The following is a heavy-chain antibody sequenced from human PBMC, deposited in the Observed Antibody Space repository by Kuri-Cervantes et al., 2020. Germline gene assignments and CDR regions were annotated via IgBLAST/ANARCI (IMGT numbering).Heavy chain of an antibody. V-gene: IGHV3-21*03. CDR3: AKWAGPQSVLDY. D-gene: IGHD2-8*01. Sequence: GGSLRLSCAASGFTFSSYSMNWVRQAPGKGLEWVSSIGYIATDIYYADSVWGRFTISRGKARNSVHLQMDSLRVEDTAVYYCAKWAGPQSVLDYWGQGTLVTVSS. J-gene: IGHJ4*02. CDR2: IGYIATDI. CDR1: GFTFSSYS.